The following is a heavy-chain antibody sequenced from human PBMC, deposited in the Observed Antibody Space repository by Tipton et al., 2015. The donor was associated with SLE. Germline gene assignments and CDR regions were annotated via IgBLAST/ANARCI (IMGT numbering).Heavy chain of an antibody. J-gene: IGHJ3*02. Sequence: TLSLTCAVYGESFNGYFWTWIRQPPGKGLEWIAEIIHSGVTNYNPSLRSRVTISVDMSKNQVSLKLSSVTAADTAVYYCARGASDIRDAFDIWGQGTMVTVSS. CDR1: GESFNGYF. D-gene: IGHD2-15*01. CDR2: IIHSGVT. V-gene: IGHV4-34*01. CDR3: ARGASDIRDAFDI.